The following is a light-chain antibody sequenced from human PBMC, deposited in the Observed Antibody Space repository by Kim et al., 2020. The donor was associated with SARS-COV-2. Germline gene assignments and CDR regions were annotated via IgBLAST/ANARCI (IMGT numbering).Light chain of an antibody. V-gene: IGKV3-11*01. Sequence: SLSPGERAPLACRVSPGVSGQYASHPHKPGQAPGLTTSDTSYRARGLPARFSGSGCGADITLTISRQQHEDFADYYCQPRSTWPAFAGGTKVDIK. CDR3: QPRSTWPA. J-gene: IGKJ4*01. CDR2: DTS. CDR1: PGVSGQ.